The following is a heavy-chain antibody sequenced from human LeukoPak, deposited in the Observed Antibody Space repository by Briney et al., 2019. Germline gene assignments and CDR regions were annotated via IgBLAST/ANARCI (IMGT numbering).Heavy chain of an antibody. CDR1: GFTFSDYY. CDR2: ISKSGDTT. J-gene: IGHJ4*02. Sequence: GSLRLSCAASGFTFSDYYMSWIRQAPGKGLEWVSYISKSGDTTVYADSVKGRFSISRDNAKNSLYLQMNSLRAEDTAVYYCARAKVFWSGSPFWGQGTLVTVSS. CDR3: ARAKVFWSGSPF. D-gene: IGHD3-3*01. V-gene: IGHV3-11*04.